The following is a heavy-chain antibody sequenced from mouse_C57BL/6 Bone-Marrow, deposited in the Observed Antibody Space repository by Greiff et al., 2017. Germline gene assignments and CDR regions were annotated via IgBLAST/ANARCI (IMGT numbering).Heavy chain of an antibody. J-gene: IGHJ3*01. D-gene: IGHD4-1*01. CDR1: GYTFTDYE. CDR2: IDPETGGT. Sequence: QVQLKQSGAELVRPGASVTLSCKASGYTFTDYEMHWVKQTPVHGLEWIGAIDPETGGTAYNQKFKGKAILTADKSSSTAYMELRSLTSEDSAVYYCTRGAWDWFAYWGQGTLVTVSA. V-gene: IGHV1-15*01. CDR3: TRGAWDWFAY.